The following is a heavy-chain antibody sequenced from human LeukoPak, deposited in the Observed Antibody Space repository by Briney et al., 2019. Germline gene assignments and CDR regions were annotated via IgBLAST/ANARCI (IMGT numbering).Heavy chain of an antibody. V-gene: IGHV4-59*01. Sequence: SETLSLTCTVSGDSISSYYWSWLRQPPGKGLEWIGYIYYSGSTNYNPPLKSRVTISVDTSKNQFSLNLSSVTAADTAVYYCARGTGDHYYYYHMDVWGKGTTVTVSS. J-gene: IGHJ6*03. CDR3: ARGTGDHYYYYHMDV. D-gene: IGHD3-16*01. CDR1: GDSISSYY. CDR2: IYYSGST.